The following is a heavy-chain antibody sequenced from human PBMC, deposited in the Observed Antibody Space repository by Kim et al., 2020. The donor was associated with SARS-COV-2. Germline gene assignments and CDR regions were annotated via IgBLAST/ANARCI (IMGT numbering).Heavy chain of an antibody. J-gene: IGHJ6*02. V-gene: IGHV4-34*01. CDR3: AGGLSGDYFYGLDV. D-gene: IGHD3-16*01. Sequence: TPSLKGRITIAVDTSKNQVSLKLSSVTAADTAVYYCAGGLSGDYFYGLDVWGQGTTVTVSS.